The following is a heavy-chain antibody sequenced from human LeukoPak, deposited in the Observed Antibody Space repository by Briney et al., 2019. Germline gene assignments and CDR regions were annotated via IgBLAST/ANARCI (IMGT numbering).Heavy chain of an antibody. CDR1: GYTFTGYY. Sequence: ASVKVSCKASGYTFTGYYMHWVRQAPGQGLEWMGWINPNSGGTNYAQKFQGRVTMTRDTSISTAYMELSSLRSDDTAVYYCARESSGWYVRDAFDIWGQGTMVTVSS. CDR3: ARESSGWYVRDAFDI. D-gene: IGHD6-19*01. V-gene: IGHV1-2*02. CDR2: INPNSGGT. J-gene: IGHJ3*02.